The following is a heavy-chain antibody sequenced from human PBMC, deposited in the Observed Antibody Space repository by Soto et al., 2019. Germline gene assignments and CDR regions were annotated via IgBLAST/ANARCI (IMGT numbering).Heavy chain of an antibody. V-gene: IGHV1-46*01. CDR1: GYTFTSYH. J-gene: IGHJ6*02. CDR2: ISPSGGRT. D-gene: IGHD2-8*01. Sequence: QVQLVQSGAEVKKPGASERISCKASGYTFTSYHLHWVRQAPGQGLEWVGMISPSGGRTTYAQKFQRRVTMTRDTSTNTIFMELNSLRSDDTAIYDCAREGVQGGLDVWGQGTTVTVS. CDR3: AREGVQGGLDV.